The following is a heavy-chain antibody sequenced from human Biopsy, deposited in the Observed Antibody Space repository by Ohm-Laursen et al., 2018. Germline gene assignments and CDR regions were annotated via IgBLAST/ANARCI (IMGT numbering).Heavy chain of an antibody. D-gene: IGHD1-26*01. V-gene: IGHV4-59*07. CDR2: ISGRGAT. Sequence: SDTLSLTCTVSGGSIRSDYWSWIRQSPRKGLEWIGHISGRGATNYNPSLRGRVTISVDTSKNQFSLKLSSVTAADTAVYYCARVRVWADSEGAFDPWGQGTMVTVSS. CDR3: ARVRVWADSEGAFDP. CDR1: GGSIRSDY. J-gene: IGHJ3*01.